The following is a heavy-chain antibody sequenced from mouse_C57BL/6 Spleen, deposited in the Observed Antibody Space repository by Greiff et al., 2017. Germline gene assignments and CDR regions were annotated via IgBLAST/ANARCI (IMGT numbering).Heavy chain of an antibody. J-gene: IGHJ3*01. CDR2: ISSGGDYI. Sequence: EVMLVESGEGLVKPGGSLKLSCAASGFTFSSYAMSWVRQTPEKRLEWVAYISSGGDYIYYADTVKGRFTISRDNARNTLYLQMSSLKSEDTAMYYCTRDDYEGVPYWGQGTLVTVSA. CDR1: GFTFSSYA. CDR3: TRDDYEGVPY. V-gene: IGHV5-9-1*02. D-gene: IGHD2-4*01.